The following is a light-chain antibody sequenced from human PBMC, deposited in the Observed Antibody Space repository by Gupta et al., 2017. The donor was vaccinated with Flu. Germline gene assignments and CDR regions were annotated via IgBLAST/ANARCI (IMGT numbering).Light chain of an antibody. CDR1: SSNIGTNT. Sequence: QSVLTQQPSASGTPGQRVTISCSGSSSNIGTNTVNWYQQLPGTAPKLLIYSNNERPSGVPDRFSGSKSGTSASLAISGLQSEDEADYYCAGWDDSLNGRVFGGGTKLTVL. CDR2: SNN. CDR3: AGWDDSLNGRV. V-gene: IGLV1-44*01. J-gene: IGLJ3*02.